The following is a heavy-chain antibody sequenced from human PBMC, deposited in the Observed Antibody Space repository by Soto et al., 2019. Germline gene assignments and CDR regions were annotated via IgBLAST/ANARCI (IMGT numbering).Heavy chain of an antibody. CDR3: ARGQISYGLDY. CDR2: IIPILGIA. D-gene: IGHD5-18*01. J-gene: IGHJ4*02. CDR1: GYTLTELS. V-gene: IGHV1-69*02. Sequence: SVKVSCKVSGYTLTELSMHWVRQAPGQGLEWMGRIIPILGIANYAQKFQGRVTITADKSTSTAYMELSSLRSEDTAVYYCARGQISYGLDYWGQATLVNVPS.